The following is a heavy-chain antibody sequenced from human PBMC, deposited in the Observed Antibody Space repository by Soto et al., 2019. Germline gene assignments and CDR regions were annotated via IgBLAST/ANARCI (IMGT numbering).Heavy chain of an antibody. J-gene: IGHJ6*02. CDR2: ISWDGGST. CDR1: GFTFDDYT. D-gene: IGHD1-7*01. CDR3: AKAESPFTGTTFGRDV. Sequence: PGGSLRLSCAASGFTFDDYTMHWVRQAPGKGLEWVSLISWDGGSTYYADSVKGRFTISRDNSKNSLYLQMNSLRTEDTALYYCAKAESPFTGTTFGRDVWGQGTTGTVSS. V-gene: IGHV3-43*01.